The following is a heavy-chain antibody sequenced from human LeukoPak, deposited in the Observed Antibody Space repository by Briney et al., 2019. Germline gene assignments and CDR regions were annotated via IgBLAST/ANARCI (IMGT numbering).Heavy chain of an antibody. J-gene: IGHJ3*01. Sequence: GGSLRLSCTASGFIFSSFAMHWVRQAPGKGLEWVATISYDGSNEDYADSVRGRFTISRDTSEKTVSLQMNSLRAEDTAVYYCARDLGSGRYKKNAFDVWGQGAMVTVSS. CDR3: ARDLGSGRYKKNAFDV. D-gene: IGHD6-19*01. V-gene: IGHV3-30*04. CDR2: ISYDGSNE. CDR1: GFIFSSFA.